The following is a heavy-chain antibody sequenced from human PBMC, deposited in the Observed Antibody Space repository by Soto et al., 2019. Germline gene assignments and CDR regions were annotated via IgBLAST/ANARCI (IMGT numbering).Heavy chain of an antibody. V-gene: IGHV3-21*01. CDR2: ISSSSSYI. CDR1: GFTFSSYS. CDR3: ARDTGTPYYYDSSGYQHDY. J-gene: IGHJ4*02. D-gene: IGHD3-22*01. Sequence: GGSLRLSCAASGFTFSSYSMNWVRQAPGKGLEWVSSISSSSSYIYYADSVKGRFTISRDNAKNSLYLQMNSLRAEDTAVYYCARDTGTPYYYDSSGYQHDYWGQGTLVTVSS.